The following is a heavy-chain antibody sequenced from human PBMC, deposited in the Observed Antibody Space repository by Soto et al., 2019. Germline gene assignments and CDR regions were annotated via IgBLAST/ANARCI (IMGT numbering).Heavy chain of an antibody. V-gene: IGHV4-59*01. D-gene: IGHD6-19*01. J-gene: IGHJ5*02. CDR1: GGSISSYY. CDR3: RRGQDSSGWYRWFDP. CDR2: IYYSGST. Sequence: SETLSLTCTVSGGSISSYYWSWIRQPPGKGLEWIGYIYYSGSTNYNPSLKSRVTISVDTSKNQFSLKLSSVTAADTAVYYCRRGQDSSGWYRWFDPWGQGTLVTVS.